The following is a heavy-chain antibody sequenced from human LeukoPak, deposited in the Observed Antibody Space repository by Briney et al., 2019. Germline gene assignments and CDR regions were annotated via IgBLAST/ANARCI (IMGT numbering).Heavy chain of an antibody. CDR3: TSPHPYSSGWYYYYYGMDV. CDR2: IRSKANSYAT. D-gene: IGHD6-19*01. V-gene: IGHV3-73*01. J-gene: IGHJ6*02. CDR1: GFTFSGSA. Sequence: GGSLRLSCAASGFTFSGSAMPWVRQASGKGLEWVGRIRSKANSYATAYAASVKGRFTISRDDSKNTAYLQMNSLKTEDTAVYYCTSPHPYSSGWYYYYYGMDVWGQGTTVTVSS.